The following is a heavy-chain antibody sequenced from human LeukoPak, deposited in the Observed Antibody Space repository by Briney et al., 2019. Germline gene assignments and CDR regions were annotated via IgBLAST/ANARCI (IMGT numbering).Heavy chain of an antibody. D-gene: IGHD4-17*01. CDR2: ISGSGGST. CDR1: GFTFSSYT. J-gene: IGHJ6*03. Sequence: GGSLRLSCAASGFTFSSYTMNWVRQAPGKGLEWVSAISGSGGSTYYADSVKGRFTISRDNSKNTLYLQMYSLRAEDTAVYYCAKIPYGDYVLDYYYYMDVWGKGTTVTISS. V-gene: IGHV3-23*01. CDR3: AKIPYGDYVLDYYYYMDV.